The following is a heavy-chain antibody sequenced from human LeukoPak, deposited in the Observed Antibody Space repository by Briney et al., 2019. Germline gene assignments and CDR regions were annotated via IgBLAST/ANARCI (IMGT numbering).Heavy chain of an antibody. CDR2: INPSGGST. Sequence: ASVKVSGKASGYTFTSYYMHWVRQAPGQGLEWMGIINPSGGSTSYAQKFQGRVTMTRDTSTSTVYMELSSLRSEDTAVYYCATCFGYYDFWSGYFQTRDYYYYGMDVWGQGTTVTVSS. J-gene: IGHJ6*02. V-gene: IGHV1-46*01. D-gene: IGHD3-3*01. CDR1: GYTFTSYY. CDR3: ATCFGYYDFWSGYFQTRDYYYYGMDV.